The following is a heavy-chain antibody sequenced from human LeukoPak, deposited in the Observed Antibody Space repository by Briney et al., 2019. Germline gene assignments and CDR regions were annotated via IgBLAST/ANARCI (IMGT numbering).Heavy chain of an antibody. CDR3: TPEVWELQGASDI. J-gene: IGHJ3*02. V-gene: IGHV3-74*01. Sequence: GGSLRLSCGASGFTFRTYWMHWVRQAPGKGLVWVSRIGGDGSNTNFADSVRGRFAISRDNAKNSLYLQMNSLTAADTALYYCTPEVWELQGASDIWGQGTMVTVSS. CDR1: GFTFRTYW. D-gene: IGHD1-26*01. CDR2: IGGDGSNT.